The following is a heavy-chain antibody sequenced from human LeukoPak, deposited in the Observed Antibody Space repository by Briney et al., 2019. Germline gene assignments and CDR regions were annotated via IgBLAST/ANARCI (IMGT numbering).Heavy chain of an antibody. V-gene: IGHV3-48*01. Sequence: GGSLRLSCAASGFTFSSYSMNWVRQAPGKGLEWVSYITSSSSTIYYADSVKGRFTISRDNAKNSLYLQMNSLRAEDTAVYYCAVEQQLLTTEAFDIWGQGTMVTVSS. CDR3: AVEQQLLTTEAFDI. CDR1: GFTFSSYS. CDR2: ITSSSSTI. J-gene: IGHJ3*02. D-gene: IGHD6-13*01.